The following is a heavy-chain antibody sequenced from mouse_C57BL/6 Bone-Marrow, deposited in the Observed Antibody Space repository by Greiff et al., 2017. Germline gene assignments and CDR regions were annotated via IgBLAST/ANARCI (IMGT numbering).Heavy chain of an antibody. V-gene: IGHV1-69*01. CDR1: GYTFTSYW. Sequence: QVQLQQPGAELVMPGASVKLSCKASGYTFTSYWMHWVKQRPGQGLEWIGEIDPSDSYTNYNQKFKGKSTLTVDKSSSTAYMQLSSLTSEDSAVYYCARNGGSSYSNYWAWFAYWGQGTLVTVSA. D-gene: IGHD2-5*01. CDR3: ARNGGSSYSNYWAWFAY. J-gene: IGHJ3*01. CDR2: IDPSDSYT.